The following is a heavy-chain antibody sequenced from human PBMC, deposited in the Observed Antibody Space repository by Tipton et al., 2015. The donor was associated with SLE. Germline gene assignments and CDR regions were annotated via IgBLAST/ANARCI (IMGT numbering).Heavy chain of an antibody. CDR2: IYYSGST. V-gene: IGHV4-30-4*08. D-gene: IGHD2-15*01. J-gene: IGHJ4*02. CDR3: ARAQDTSFDY. Sequence: SWIRQPPGKGLEWIGYIYYSGSTYYNPSLKSRVTISVDTSKNQFSLKLSSVTAADTAVYYCARAQDTSFDYWGQGTLVTVSS.